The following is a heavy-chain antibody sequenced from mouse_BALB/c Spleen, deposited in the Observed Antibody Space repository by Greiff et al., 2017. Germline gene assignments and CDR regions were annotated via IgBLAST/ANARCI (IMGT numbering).Heavy chain of an antibody. V-gene: IGHV3-2*02. CDR1: GYSITSDYA. Sequence: EVKLVESGPGLVKPSQSLSLTCTVTGYSITSDYAWNWIRQFPGNKLEWMGYISYSGSTSYNPSLKSRISITRDTSKNQFFLQLNSVTTEDTATYYCARDGSSPFDYWGQGTTLTVSS. CDR2: ISYSGST. J-gene: IGHJ2*01. CDR3: ARDGSSPFDY. D-gene: IGHD1-1*01.